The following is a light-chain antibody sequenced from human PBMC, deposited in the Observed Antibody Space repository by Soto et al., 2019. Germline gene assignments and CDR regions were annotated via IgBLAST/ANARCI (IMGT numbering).Light chain of an antibody. CDR3: QQTYSTPGT. Sequence: DIQMTQSPSSLSASVGDRVTITCRASQSVSRYLNWYQQKPGKAPKLLLYATSSLHNGVPSRFSGSGSGTDFTLPISSLQPDDFARYYCQQTYSTPGTFGRGTKVEIK. CDR2: ATS. CDR1: QSVSRY. J-gene: IGKJ1*01. V-gene: IGKV1-39*01.